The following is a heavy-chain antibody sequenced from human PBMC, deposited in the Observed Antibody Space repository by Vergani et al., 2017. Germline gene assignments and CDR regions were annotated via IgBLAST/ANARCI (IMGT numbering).Heavy chain of an antibody. CDR1: GGSFSGYY. CDR3: ASYYGGPKGWFDP. CDR2: INHSGST. V-gene: IGHV4-34*01. D-gene: IGHD4-23*01. J-gene: IGHJ5*02. Sequence: QVQLQQWGAGLLKPSETLSLTCAVYGGSFSGYYWSWICQPPGKGLEWIGEINHSGSTNYNPSLKSRVTISVDTSKNQFSLKLSSVTAADTAVYYCASYYGGPKGWFDPWGQGTLVTVSS.